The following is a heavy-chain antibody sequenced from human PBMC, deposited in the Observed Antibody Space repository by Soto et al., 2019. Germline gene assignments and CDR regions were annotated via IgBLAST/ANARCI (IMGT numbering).Heavy chain of an antibody. CDR3: ARQTYCSNTSCYTVDS. Sequence: PGESRKISCKGSGYSFTSYWIGWVRQMPGKGLEWMGIIYLGDSDTRYSPTFQGQVTISADKSISTAYLQWSSLKASDTAMYYCARQTYCSNTSCYTVDSSGPGTLVTVS. CDR2: IYLGDSDT. D-gene: IGHD2-2*02. V-gene: IGHV5-51*01. J-gene: IGHJ4*02. CDR1: GYSFTSYW.